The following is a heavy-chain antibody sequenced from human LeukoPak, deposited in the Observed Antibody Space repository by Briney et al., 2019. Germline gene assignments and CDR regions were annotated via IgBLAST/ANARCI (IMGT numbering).Heavy chain of an antibody. CDR1: GFTFDEYA. CDR3: AKDIGSSSWYLGN. CDR2: SSWNSGSI. D-gene: IGHD6-13*01. J-gene: IGHJ4*02. Sequence: GWSLSLSCAASGFTFDEYAMHWVRQAPAKGLEGVSGSSWNSGSIGYADAVKGRFTISRDNSKNTLYLEMNSLRAEDTALYYCAKDIGSSSWYLGNWGQGTLVTVSS. V-gene: IGHV3-9*01.